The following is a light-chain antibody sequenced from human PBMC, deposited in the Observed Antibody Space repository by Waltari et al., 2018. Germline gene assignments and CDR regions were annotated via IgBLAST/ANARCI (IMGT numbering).Light chain of an antibody. V-gene: IGLV1-40*01. Sequence: QSVLTQPHSFSAATVHRVIMPRLGRSNIQLDTHTVNWYMQFPGPTPKLVIYGNKNRPPRGPDRFTGSRAGASASLAITGLRSEDEAAYYCQSYDSNLRDSDSSLSGSVFGGGTKLTVL. CDR2: GNK. CDR3: QSYDSNLRDSDSSLSGSV. CDR1: SNIQLDTHT. J-gene: IGLJ3*02.